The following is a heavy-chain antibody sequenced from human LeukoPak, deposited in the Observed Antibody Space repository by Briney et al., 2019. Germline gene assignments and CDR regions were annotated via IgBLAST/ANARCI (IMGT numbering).Heavy chain of an antibody. V-gene: IGHV3-48*01. CDR2: LTRTSSAT. CDR3: ATGGSEYRSDWFDS. J-gene: IGHJ5*01. D-gene: IGHD5-18*01. CDR1: GFRFSSYD. Sequence: GGSLRLSCVGSGFRFSSYDMNWVRQAPGRGLEWLSYLTRTSSATWYADSVKGRFTIFRDNAKSSLYLQMDSLRVEDTAVYYCATGGSEYRSDWFDSWGQGTLVNVAS.